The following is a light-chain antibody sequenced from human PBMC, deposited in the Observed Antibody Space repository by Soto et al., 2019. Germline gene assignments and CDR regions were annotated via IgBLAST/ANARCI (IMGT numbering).Light chain of an antibody. Sequence: QSALTQPRSVSGSPGQSVTSSCTGTSNDVGGYNFVSWYQQHPGKVPKLFIYDVSRRPSGVPDRFSGSKSGNTASLTISGLQAEDEADYYCSSYAGSYTLVFGGGTKLTVL. CDR1: SNDVGGYNF. J-gene: IGLJ2*01. CDR2: DVS. V-gene: IGLV2-11*01. CDR3: SSYAGSYTLV.